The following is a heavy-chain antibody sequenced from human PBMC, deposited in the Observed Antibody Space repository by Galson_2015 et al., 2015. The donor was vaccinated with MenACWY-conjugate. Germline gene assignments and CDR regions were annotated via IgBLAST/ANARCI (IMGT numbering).Heavy chain of an antibody. J-gene: IGHJ4*02. Sequence: SLRLSCAPSGFTFSTYWMHWVRQAPGKGLEWVSRIDPDGSTTDYAESMKGRFTISRDNAKNTLFLQIHSLRVEVTAVYYCATAGSYRFDYWGQGALVTVSS. D-gene: IGHD1-26*01. CDR3: ATAGSYRFDY. CDR1: GFTFSTYW. CDR2: IDPDGSTT. V-gene: IGHV3-74*01.